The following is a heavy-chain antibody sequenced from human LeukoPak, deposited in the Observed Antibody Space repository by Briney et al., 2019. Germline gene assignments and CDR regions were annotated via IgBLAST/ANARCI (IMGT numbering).Heavy chain of an antibody. Sequence: HGESLKISCKGSGXSFTSHWIGWVRQMPGKGLEWMGIIYPADSDIRYSPSFQGQVTISADKSFSTAYLQWSSLKASDTAMYYCARPRLYGDYGMDVWGQGTTVTVSS. CDR1: GXSFTSHW. J-gene: IGHJ6*02. CDR3: ARPRLYGDYGMDV. V-gene: IGHV5-51*01. D-gene: IGHD3-3*01. CDR2: IYPADSDI.